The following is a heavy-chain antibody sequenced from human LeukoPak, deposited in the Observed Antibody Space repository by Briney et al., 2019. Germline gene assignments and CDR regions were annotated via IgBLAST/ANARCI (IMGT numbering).Heavy chain of an antibody. J-gene: IGHJ4*02. CDR3: AREHWDFDY. Sequence: GGSLRLSCASSGFTFSNYAITWIRQAPGKGLEWVSEISGSGESTYYGDSVKGRFTISRDNSKNTLHLQMNSLRAGDTAVYYCAREHWDFDYWGQGTLVTVSS. D-gene: IGHD7-27*01. V-gene: IGHV3-23*01. CDR1: GFTFSNYA. CDR2: ISGSGEST.